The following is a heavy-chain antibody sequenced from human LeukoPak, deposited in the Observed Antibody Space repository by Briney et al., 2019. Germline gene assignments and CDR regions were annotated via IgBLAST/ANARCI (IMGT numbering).Heavy chain of an antibody. V-gene: IGHV3-74*01. CDR3: ARAYFDNSGYYVGY. J-gene: IGHJ4*02. D-gene: IGHD3-22*01. CDR2: INSDGSSR. Sequence: GGSLRLSCAASGFPFRSYWMHWVRQPPGKGIVWVSSINSDGSSRSYADSVKGRFTISRDNAKNTLYLQMNSLRVEDTAVYYCARAYFDNSGYYVGYWGQGSLVTVSA. CDR1: GFPFRSYW.